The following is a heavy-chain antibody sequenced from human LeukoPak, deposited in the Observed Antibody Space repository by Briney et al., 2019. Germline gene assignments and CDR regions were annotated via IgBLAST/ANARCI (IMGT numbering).Heavy chain of an antibody. CDR1: GYTLTELS. D-gene: IGHD5-12*01. V-gene: IGHV1-24*01. CDR3: STGSYGGYDYVFQKAAFDI. CDR2: FDPQDGET. Sequence: SVKVSCKVSGYTLTELSMHCVRHAPGKGLECMGGFDPQDGETIYAQKFEGRVTMTEDTHTDTAYRELRSLRSEHTAVYYCSTGSYGGYDYVFQKAAFDISGEGTMVTVSS. J-gene: IGHJ3*02.